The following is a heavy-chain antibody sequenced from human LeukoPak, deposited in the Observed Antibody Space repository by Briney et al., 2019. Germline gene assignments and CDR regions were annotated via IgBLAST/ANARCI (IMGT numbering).Heavy chain of an antibody. D-gene: IGHD6-13*01. J-gene: IGHJ4*02. CDR1: GYTLTELS. CDR2: FDPEDGET. V-gene: IGHV1-24*01. CDR3: ATAKQLEVYSSSWYYFDY. Sequence: ASVKVSCKLSGYTLTELSMHWVRQAPGKGLEWMGGFDPEDGETIYAQKFQGRVTMTEDTSTDTAYMELSSLRSEDTAVYYCATAKQLEVYSSSWYYFDYWGQGTLVTVSS.